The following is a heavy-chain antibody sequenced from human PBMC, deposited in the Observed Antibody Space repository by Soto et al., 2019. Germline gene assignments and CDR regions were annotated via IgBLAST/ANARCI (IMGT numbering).Heavy chain of an antibody. CDR3: PRGPPPDIVATDPAYYYYYYMDV. J-gene: IGHJ6*03. D-gene: IGHD5-12*01. V-gene: IGHV1-8*01. Sequence: ASVKVSCKASGYTFTSYDINWVRQATGQGLEWMGWMNPNSGNTGYAQKFQGRVTMTRNTSISTAYMELSSLRSEDTAVYYCPRGPPPDIVATDPAYYYYYYMDVWGKGTTVTVSS. CDR2: MNPNSGNT. CDR1: GYTFTSYD.